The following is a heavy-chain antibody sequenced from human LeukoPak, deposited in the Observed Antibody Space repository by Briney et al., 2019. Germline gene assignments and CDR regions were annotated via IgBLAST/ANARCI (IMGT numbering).Heavy chain of an antibody. CDR1: GGTFSSYA. J-gene: IGHJ4*02. CDR2: IIPIFGTA. V-gene: IGHV1-69*05. Sequence: ASVKVSCKASGGTFSSYAISWVRQAPGQGLEWMGGIIPIFGTANYAQKFQGRVTITTDESTSTAYMELSSLRSEDTAVYYCARGHPTVTTLYYFDYWGQGTLVTVSS. CDR3: ARGHPTVTTLYYFDY. D-gene: IGHD4-17*01.